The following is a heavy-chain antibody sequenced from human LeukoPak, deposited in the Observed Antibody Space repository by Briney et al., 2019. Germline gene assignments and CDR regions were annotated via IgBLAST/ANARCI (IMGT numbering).Heavy chain of an antibody. CDR1: GFTFSRYD. V-gene: IGHV3-13*04. D-gene: IGHD3-16*01. CDR2: TGTGGNT. Sequence: PGGSLRLSCAASGFTFSRYDMHWVRQATGKGLEWISSTGTGGNTYYIGSVKGRFTISRENAKSSLYLQMNSLRAGDTAVYYCVRGGEIGFDSWGQGTLVTVSS. J-gene: IGHJ5*01. CDR3: VRGGEIGFDS.